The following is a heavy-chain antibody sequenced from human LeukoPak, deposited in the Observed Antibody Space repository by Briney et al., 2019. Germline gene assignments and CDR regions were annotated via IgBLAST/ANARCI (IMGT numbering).Heavy chain of an antibody. CDR3: ASGKIVGATKFDY. V-gene: IGHV3-7*01. CDR2: IKLDGSEK. J-gene: IGHJ4*02. D-gene: IGHD1-26*01. Sequence: GGSLRLSCVASGFTFGKYWMSWVRQAPGKGLEWVANIKLDGSEKNYVDSVKGRFTISRDNTKNSLYLQMNSLRAEDTAVYYCASGKIVGATKFDYWGQGTLVTVSS. CDR1: GFTFGKYW.